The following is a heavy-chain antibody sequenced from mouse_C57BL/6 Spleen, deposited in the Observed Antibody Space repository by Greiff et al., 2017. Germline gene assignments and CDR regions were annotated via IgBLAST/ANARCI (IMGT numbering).Heavy chain of an antibody. Sequence: VKLQESDAELVKPGASVKISCKVSGYTFTGHSIHWVKQRPDQGLEWIGYIYPCDGSTNYNEKFKGKATLTADTSSSTAYMQLTSLTSEDSAVYFCARQSMDYWGQGTSVTVSS. J-gene: IGHJ4*01. CDR3: ARQSMDY. V-gene: IGHV1-78*01. CDR2: IYPCDGST. CDR1: GYTFTGHS.